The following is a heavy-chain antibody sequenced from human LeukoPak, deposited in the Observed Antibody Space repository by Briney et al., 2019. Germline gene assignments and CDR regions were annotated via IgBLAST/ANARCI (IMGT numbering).Heavy chain of an antibody. Sequence: ASVKVSCKASGYTFTGYYMHWVRQAPGQGLEWMGWINPDSGGPNYAQKFQGRVTMTRDTSISTAYMELSRLRSDDTAVYYCARVTYYYGSGREDEFDYWGQGTLVTVSS. CDR3: ARVTYYYGSGREDEFDY. V-gene: IGHV1-2*02. J-gene: IGHJ4*02. D-gene: IGHD3-10*01. CDR2: INPDSGGP. CDR1: GYTFTGYY.